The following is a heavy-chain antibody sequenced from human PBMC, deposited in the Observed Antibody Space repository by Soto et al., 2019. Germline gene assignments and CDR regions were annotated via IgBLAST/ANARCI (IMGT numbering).Heavy chain of an antibody. J-gene: IGHJ6*02. CDR2: IIPIFGTA. V-gene: IGHV1-69*12. CDR3: GVVVDKHYYCGMDV. Sequence: QVQLMRSGAEVKKPGSSVKVSCKASGGTFSSYAISWVRQAPGQGLEWMGGIIPIFGTADYAQKFQGRVTITADESTSTAYMELSSLRSEDTAVYYCGVVVDKHYYCGMDVWGQGTTVTVSS. D-gene: IGHD3-22*01. CDR1: GGTFSSYA.